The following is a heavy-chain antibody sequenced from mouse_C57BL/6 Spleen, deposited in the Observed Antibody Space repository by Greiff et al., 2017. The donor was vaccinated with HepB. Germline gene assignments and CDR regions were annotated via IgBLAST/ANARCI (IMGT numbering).Heavy chain of an antibody. V-gene: IGHV10-3*01. CDR1: GFTFNTYA. Sequence: EVNLVESGGGLVQPKGSLKLSCAASGFTFNTYAMHWVRQAPGKGLEWVARIRSKSSNYATYYADSVKDRFTISRDDSQSMLYLQMNNLKTEDTAMYYCVRYGYDGGRPYAMDYWGQGTSVTVSS. CDR3: VRYGYDGGRPYAMDY. CDR2: IRSKSSNYAT. D-gene: IGHD2-2*01. J-gene: IGHJ4*01.